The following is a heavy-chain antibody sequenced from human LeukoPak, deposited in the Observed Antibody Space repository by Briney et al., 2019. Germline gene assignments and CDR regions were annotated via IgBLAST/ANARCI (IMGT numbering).Heavy chain of an antibody. CDR3: ARDVLRYPERFDP. CDR2: ISAYNGNT. V-gene: IGHV1-18*01. J-gene: IGHJ5*02. D-gene: IGHD3-9*01. CDR1: GYTFVSFG. Sequence: ASVKVSCKTSGYTFVSFGISWVRQAPGQGLEWMGWISAYNGNTNYAQKLQGRVTMTTDTSTSTAYMELRSLRSDDTAVYYCARDVLRYPERFDPWGQGTLVTVSS.